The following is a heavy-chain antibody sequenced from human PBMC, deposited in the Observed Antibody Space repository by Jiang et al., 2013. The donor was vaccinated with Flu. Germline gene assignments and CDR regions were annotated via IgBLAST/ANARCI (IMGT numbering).Heavy chain of an antibody. V-gene: IGHV6-1*01. CDR3: ARGSSGWYYFDYWFGFDV. J-gene: IGHJ6*02. CDR1: GDSVSSNSAA. D-gene: IGHD6-19*01. Sequence: TLSLTCAISGDSVSSNSAAWNWIRQSPSRGLEWLGRTYYRSKWYNDYALSVKGRITTNPDTSRNQFSLQLNSVTPEDTAVYYCARGSSGWYYFDYWFGFDVWGQGTTVTVSS. CDR2: TYYRSKWYN.